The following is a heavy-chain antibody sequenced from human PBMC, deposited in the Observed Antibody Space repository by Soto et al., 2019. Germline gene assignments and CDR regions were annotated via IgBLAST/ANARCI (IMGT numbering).Heavy chain of an antibody. CDR3: ARDRTFVVVVAATSYYYGMDV. CDR1: GYTFTSYA. Sequence: GASVKVSCKASGYTFTSYAMHCVRQAPGQRLEWMGWINAGNGNTNYAQKFQGRVTITADESTSTAYMELSSLRSEDTAVYYCARDRTFVVVVAATSYYYGMDVWGQGTTVTVSS. J-gene: IGHJ6*02. CDR2: INAGNGNT. V-gene: IGHV1-3*01. D-gene: IGHD2-15*01.